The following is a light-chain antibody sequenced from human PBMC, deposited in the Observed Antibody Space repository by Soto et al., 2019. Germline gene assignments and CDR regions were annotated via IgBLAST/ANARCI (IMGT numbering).Light chain of an antibody. J-gene: IGKJ4*01. CDR1: HSVSSN. Sequence: EIVMTQSPATLSVSPGERTTLSCSDSHSVSSNLAWYQQKPSQAPRLLIYGASTSATGIPARFSCSWSETEFTFTISSLQSEYFAVYYCQQYNNWPQTYGGGTKVEI. CDR2: GAS. V-gene: IGKV3-15*01. CDR3: QQYNNWPQT.